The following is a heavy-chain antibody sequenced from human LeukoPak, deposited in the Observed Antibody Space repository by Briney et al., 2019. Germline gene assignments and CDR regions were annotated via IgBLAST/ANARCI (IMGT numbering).Heavy chain of an antibody. J-gene: IGHJ4*02. V-gene: IGHV3-48*04. CDR1: GFTFSSYW. D-gene: IGHD4-17*01. CDR3: ARDPNGLSDFDY. Sequence: GGSLRLSCAASGFTFSSYWMSWVRQAPGKGLEWVSFIDNGGTIKYYADSVKSRFTISRDNARNPLYLQMNSLRAEDTAVYYCARDPNGLSDFDYWGRGTLVTVSS. CDR2: IDNGGTIK.